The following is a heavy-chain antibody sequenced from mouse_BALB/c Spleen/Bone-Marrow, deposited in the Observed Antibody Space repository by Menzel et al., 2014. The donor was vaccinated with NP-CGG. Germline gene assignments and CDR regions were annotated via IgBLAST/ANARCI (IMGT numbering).Heavy chain of an antibody. CDR3: ARRWLPYAMDY. J-gene: IGHJ4*01. CDR2: INPYNDGT. Sequence: EVQGVESGPELVKPGASVKMSCKASGYTFTSYIMHWVKQKPGQGLEWIGYINPYNDGTKYNEKFKGKATLTSDKSSSTAYMELSSLTSEDSAVYYCARRWLPYAMDYWGQGTSVTASS. CDR1: GYTFTSYI. V-gene: IGHV1-14*01. D-gene: IGHD2-3*01.